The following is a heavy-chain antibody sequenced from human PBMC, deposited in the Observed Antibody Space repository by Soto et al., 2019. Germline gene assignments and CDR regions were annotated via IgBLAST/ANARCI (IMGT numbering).Heavy chain of an antibody. Sequence: QLQLQESGSGLVKPSQTLSHTCAVSGGSISSGGYSCNWIRQPPGKGLKWIGYIYHSGSTYYNPSLKSRVTISVDRSKNQFSLKLSSVTAADTAVYYCARGMTTVTTFDYWGQGTLVTVSS. V-gene: IGHV4-30-2*01. CDR3: ARGMTTVTTFDY. D-gene: IGHD4-17*01. CDR2: IYHSGST. J-gene: IGHJ4*02. CDR1: GGSISSGGYS.